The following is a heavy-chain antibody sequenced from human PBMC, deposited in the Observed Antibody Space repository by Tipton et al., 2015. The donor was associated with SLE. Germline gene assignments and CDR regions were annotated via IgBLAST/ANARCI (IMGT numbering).Heavy chain of an antibody. J-gene: IGHJ6*02. CDR3: AKDSTPRRMDV. V-gene: IGHV3-30*18. Sequence: SLRLSCAASGFTFSSYVMSWVRQAPGKGLEWVAVISYDGSTKYYADSVKGRFTISRDNSKNTLYLQMNSLRADDTAVYYCAKDSTPRRMDVWGQGTTVTVSS. CDR2: ISYDGSTK. D-gene: IGHD2/OR15-2a*01. CDR1: GFTFSSYV.